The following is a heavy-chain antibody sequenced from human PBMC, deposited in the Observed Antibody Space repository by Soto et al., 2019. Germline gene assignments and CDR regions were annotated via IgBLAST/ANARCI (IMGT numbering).Heavy chain of an antibody. CDR3: ARVGDGYNRDFDY. CDR2: ISYDGSNK. J-gene: IGHJ4*02. CDR1: GFTFSSYG. D-gene: IGHD5-12*01. V-gene: IGHV3-30*03. Sequence: VQLVESGGGVVQPGRSLRLSCAASGFTFSSYGMHWVRQAPGKGLEWVAVISYDGSNKYYADSVKGRFTISRDNAKNSLYLQMNSLGAEDTAVYYCARVGDGYNRDFDYWGQGTLVTVSS.